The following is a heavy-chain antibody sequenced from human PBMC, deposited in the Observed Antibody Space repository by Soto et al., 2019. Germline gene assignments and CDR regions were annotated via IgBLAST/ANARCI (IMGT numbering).Heavy chain of an antibody. D-gene: IGHD4-4*01. J-gene: IGHJ6*02. CDR2: ISYDGSNK. CDR1: GFTFSSYA. V-gene: IGHV3-30-3*01. Sequence: GGSLSLSCAASGFTFSSYAMHWVRQAPGKGLEWVAVISYDGSNKYYADSVKGRFTISRDNSKNTLYLQMNSLRAEDTAVYYCARAGSNYLGYYYYGMDVWGQGTTVTVSS. CDR3: ARAGSNYLGYYYYGMDV.